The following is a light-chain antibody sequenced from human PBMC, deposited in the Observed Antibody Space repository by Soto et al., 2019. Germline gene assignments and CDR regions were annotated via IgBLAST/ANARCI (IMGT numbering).Light chain of an antibody. CDR2: GPS. V-gene: IGKV3-20*01. CDR3: QQYGSSPPWT. J-gene: IGKJ1*01. Sequence: EIVLTQSPGTLSLSPGERATLSCRASQSVSSSYLAWYQQKPGQAPRLLIYGPSGRATGIPDRFSGSGSGTDFTLTISRLEPEDFAVYYCQQYGSSPPWTFGQGTKVEI. CDR1: QSVSSSY.